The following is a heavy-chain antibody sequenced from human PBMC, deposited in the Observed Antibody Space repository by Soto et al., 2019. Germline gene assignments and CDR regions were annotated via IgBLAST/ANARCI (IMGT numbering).Heavy chain of an antibody. CDR2: ISAYNGNT. CDR1: AYTSTSYF. Sequence: ASLKVSCNASAYTSTSYFISWVLQPPGQGLEWMGWISAYNGNTNYAQKLQGRVTMTTDTSTSTAYLELRSLRSDDPAVYYCAREAYLIMGVRPPSAFDIWCQETMVTVSS. V-gene: IGHV1-18*01. CDR3: AREAYLIMGVRPPSAFDI. D-gene: IGHD3-3*01. J-gene: IGHJ3*02.